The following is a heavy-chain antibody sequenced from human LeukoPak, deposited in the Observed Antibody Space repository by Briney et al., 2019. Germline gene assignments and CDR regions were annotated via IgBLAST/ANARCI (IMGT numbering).Heavy chain of an antibody. CDR3: AKDLAVAGPGDGMDV. CDR1: GFTFSSYG. CDR2: ISYDGSNK. Sequence: GGSLRLSCAASGFTFSSYGMHWVRQAPGKGLEWVAVISYDGSNKYYADSVKGRFTISRDNSKNTLYLQMNSLRAEDTAVYYCAKDLAVAGPGDGMDVWGQGTTVTVSS. D-gene: IGHD6-19*01. J-gene: IGHJ6*02. V-gene: IGHV3-30*18.